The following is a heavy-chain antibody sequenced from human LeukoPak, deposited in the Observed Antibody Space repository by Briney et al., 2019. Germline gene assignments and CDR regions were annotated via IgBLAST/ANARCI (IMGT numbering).Heavy chain of an antibody. CDR1: RFTFSTYS. D-gene: IGHD1-26*01. Sequence: GGSLRLSCAASRFTFSTYSMNWVRQAPGKGLEWVSAITGSGGRTYYADSVKGRFTISRDNSKNTLYLQMNSLRAEDTAVYYCAKEYSGSFSPFPSYFDYWGQGTLVTVSS. V-gene: IGHV3-23*01. CDR3: AKEYSGSFSPFPSYFDY. CDR2: ITGSGGRT. J-gene: IGHJ4*02.